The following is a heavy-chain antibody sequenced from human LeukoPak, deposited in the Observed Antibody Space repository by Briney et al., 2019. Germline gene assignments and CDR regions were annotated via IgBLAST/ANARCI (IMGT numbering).Heavy chain of an antibody. CDR2: IYHSGST. CDR1: GYSISSGYY. Sequence: PSETLSLTCTVSGYSISSGYYWGWIRQPPGKGLEWIGSIYHSGSTYYNPSLKSRVTISVDTSKNQFSLKLSSVTAADTAVYYCARDRNPSIVGAMGIWGQGTMVTVSS. D-gene: IGHD1-26*01. J-gene: IGHJ3*02. V-gene: IGHV4-38-2*02. CDR3: ARDRNPSIVGAMGI.